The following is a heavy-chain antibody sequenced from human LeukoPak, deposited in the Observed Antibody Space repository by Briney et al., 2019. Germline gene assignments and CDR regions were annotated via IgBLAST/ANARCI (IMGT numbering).Heavy chain of an antibody. CDR1: GFTFSTYW. V-gene: IGHV3-74*01. Sequence: GGSLRLSCAASGFTFSTYWMHWVRQAPGKGLVWVSRIDSDGSHTNYADSVKGRFTISRDNARNTLYLQMNRLRAEDTAVYYCARGRSFLDYRGQGTLVTVSS. CDR2: IDSDGSHT. J-gene: IGHJ4*02. D-gene: IGHD3-10*01. CDR3: ARGRSFLDY.